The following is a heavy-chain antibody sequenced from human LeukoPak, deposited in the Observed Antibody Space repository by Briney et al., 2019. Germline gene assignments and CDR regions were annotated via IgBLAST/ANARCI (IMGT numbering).Heavy chain of an antibody. Sequence: PGGSLRLSCAASGFTFSNYGMSWVRQAPGKGLEWVSGISSSGGSTYYADSVKGRFTISRDNSKNTLYLQMNSLRAEDTAVYYCAKTTNIAAAGMLDYWGQGTLVTVSS. V-gene: IGHV3-23*01. D-gene: IGHD6-13*01. J-gene: IGHJ4*02. CDR1: GFTFSNYG. CDR3: AKTTNIAAAGMLDY. CDR2: ISSSGGST.